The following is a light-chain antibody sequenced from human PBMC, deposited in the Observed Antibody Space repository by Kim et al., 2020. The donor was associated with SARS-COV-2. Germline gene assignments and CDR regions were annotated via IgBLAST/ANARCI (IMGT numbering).Light chain of an antibody. CDR3: QQRSNWPPG. V-gene: IGKV3-11*01. Sequence: LSPGERATLSSRASQSVSSYLTWYQQKPGQAPRLLMYDASNRATDIPARFSGSGSGTDFTLTISSLEPEDFAVYYCQQRSNWPPGLGQGTRLEIK. J-gene: IGKJ5*01. CDR2: DAS. CDR1: QSVSSY.